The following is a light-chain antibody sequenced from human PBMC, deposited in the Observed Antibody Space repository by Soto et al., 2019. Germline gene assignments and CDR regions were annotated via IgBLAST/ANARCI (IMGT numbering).Light chain of an antibody. CDR3: CSYTTSDTLV. J-gene: IGLJ2*01. CDR2: DVS. V-gene: IGLV2-14*03. Sequence: QSALTQPASVSGSPGQSITISCTGTSSDVGYYNYVSWYQQHPGKAPKLMIYDVSNRPSGVSNRFSGSKSGNTASLTISGLQAEDEADYYCCSYTTSDTLVFGGGTKLTVL. CDR1: SSDVGYYNY.